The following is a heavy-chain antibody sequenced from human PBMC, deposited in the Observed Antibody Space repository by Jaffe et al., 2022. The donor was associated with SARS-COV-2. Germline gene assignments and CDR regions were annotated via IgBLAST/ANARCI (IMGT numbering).Heavy chain of an antibody. D-gene: IGHD3-10*01. J-gene: IGHJ6*03. V-gene: IGHV3-49*04. CDR2: IRSKASSGTT. CDR1: GFTFGDYA. CDR3: TRGLSTMVRGVVGLRHYYYYMDV. Sequence: EVQLVESGGDLVQSGRSLRLSCTASGFTFGDYAVSWVRQAPGKGLEWVGFIRSKASSGTTEYAASVKGRFTISRDDSKSIAYLQMNSLNSEDTGVYYCTRGLSTMVRGVVGLRHYYYYMDVWGKGTTVTVSS.